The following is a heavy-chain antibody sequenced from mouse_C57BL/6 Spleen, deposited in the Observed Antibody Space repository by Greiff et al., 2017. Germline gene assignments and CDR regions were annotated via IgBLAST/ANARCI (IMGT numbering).Heavy chain of an antibody. CDR1: GYSFTGYY. V-gene: IGHV1-42*01. Sequence: VQLKQSGPELVKPGASVKISCKASGYSFTGYYMNWVKQSPEKSLEWIGEINPSTGGTTYNQKFKAKATLTVDKSSSTAYMQLKSLTSEDSAVYYCVDYYGSKDYWGQGTTRTVSS. D-gene: IGHD1-1*01. J-gene: IGHJ2*01. CDR3: VDYYGSKDY. CDR2: INPSTGGT.